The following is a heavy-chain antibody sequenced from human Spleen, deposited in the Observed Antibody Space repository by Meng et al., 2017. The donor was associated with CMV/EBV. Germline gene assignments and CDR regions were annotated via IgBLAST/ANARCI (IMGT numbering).Heavy chain of an antibody. D-gene: IGHD3-10*01. J-gene: IGHJ4*02. CDR3: ASSEGVLLWFGEI. Sequence: EVQLVESGGGLVTPGGSLRLSCAASGFTFSSYSMNGVRQAPGKGLEWVSSISSSSSYIYYADSVKGRFTISRDNAKNSLYLQMNSLRAEDTAVYYCASSEGVLLWFGEIWGQGTLVTVAS. CDR1: GFTFSSYS. V-gene: IGHV3-21*01. CDR2: ISSSSSYI.